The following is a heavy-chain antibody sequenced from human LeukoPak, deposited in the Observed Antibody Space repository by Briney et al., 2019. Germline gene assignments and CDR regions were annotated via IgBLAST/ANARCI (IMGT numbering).Heavy chain of an antibody. CDR3: ARGFRPYSSGWYYFDS. CDR2: IYSGGST. CDR1: GFSVSSNY. D-gene: IGHD6-19*01. J-gene: IGHJ4*02. Sequence: GGSLRLSCAASGFSVSSNYMSWARQAPGKGLEWVSVIYSGGSTYYADSVKGRFTISRDNSKNTLYLQMNSLRAEDTAVYYCARGFRPYSSGWYYFDSWGQGTLVTVSS. V-gene: IGHV3-66*01.